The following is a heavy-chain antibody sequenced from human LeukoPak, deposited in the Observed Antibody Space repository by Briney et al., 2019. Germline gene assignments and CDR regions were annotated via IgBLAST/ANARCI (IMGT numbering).Heavy chain of an antibody. Sequence: SETLSLTCAGSGGSISSGGYSWSWIRQPPGKGLEWIVYIYHSGSTYYNPSLKSRVTISVDRSKNQFSLKLSSVTAADTAVYCCARESGYYYDMWGQGTLVTVSS. J-gene: IGHJ4*02. CDR3: ARESGYYYDM. CDR1: GGSISSGGYS. D-gene: IGHD3-22*01. CDR2: IYHSGST. V-gene: IGHV4-30-2*01.